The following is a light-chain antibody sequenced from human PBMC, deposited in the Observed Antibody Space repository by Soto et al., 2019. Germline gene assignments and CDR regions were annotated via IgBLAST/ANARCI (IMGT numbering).Light chain of an antibody. V-gene: IGKV3-20*01. Sequence: EIVLTQSPGTLSLSPGERATLSCRASQSVNSGFLAWYQQKPGQAPRLLIYGPSSRATGIPDRFSGSGSGTDFNLTVRRLEPEDFAVYYCQQYGSSPPYTFGQGTKLEIK. CDR3: QQYGSSPPYT. CDR2: GPS. J-gene: IGKJ2*01. CDR1: QSVNSGF.